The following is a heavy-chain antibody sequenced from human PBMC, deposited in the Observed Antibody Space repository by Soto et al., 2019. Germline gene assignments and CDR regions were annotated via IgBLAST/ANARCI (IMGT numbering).Heavy chain of an antibody. D-gene: IGHD2-2*01. J-gene: IGHJ5*02. CDR1: GGTFSSYA. CDR2: IIPIFGTA. V-gene: IGHV1-69*13. CDR3: AMGAVAAAMGPNYLSP. Sequence: SVKVSCKASGGTFSSYAISWVRQAPGQGLEWMGGIIPIFGTANYAQKFQGRVTITADESTSTAYMELSSLRSEDTAVYYCAMGAVAAAMGPNYLSPCDKGTLVTVSS.